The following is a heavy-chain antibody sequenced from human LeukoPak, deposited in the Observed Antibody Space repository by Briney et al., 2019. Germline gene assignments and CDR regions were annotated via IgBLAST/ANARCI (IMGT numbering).Heavy chain of an antibody. CDR2: IKQDGSEK. J-gene: IGHJ5*02. CDR3: ARGHVRFDP. CDR1: GFTFSNYG. Sequence: GGSLRLSCAASGFTFSNYGMTWVRQAPGKGLEWVANIKQDGSEKYYVDSVKGQFTISRDNAKNSLYLQMNSLRAEDMAVYYCARGHVRFDPWGQGTLVTVSS. V-gene: IGHV3-7*05.